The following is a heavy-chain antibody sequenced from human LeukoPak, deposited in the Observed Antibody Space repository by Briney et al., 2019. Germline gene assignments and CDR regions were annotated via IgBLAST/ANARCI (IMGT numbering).Heavy chain of an antibody. Sequence: ASVTVSCKASGYTFSNYYFHWVRQAPGQGLEWMGWISAYNGNTNYAQKLQGRVTMTTDTPTSTAYMELRSLRSDDTAVYYCARDFSYSGSNAGYWGQGTLVTVSS. J-gene: IGHJ4*02. V-gene: IGHV1-18*04. D-gene: IGHD1-26*01. CDR1: GYTFSNYY. CDR2: ISAYNGNT. CDR3: ARDFSYSGSNAGY.